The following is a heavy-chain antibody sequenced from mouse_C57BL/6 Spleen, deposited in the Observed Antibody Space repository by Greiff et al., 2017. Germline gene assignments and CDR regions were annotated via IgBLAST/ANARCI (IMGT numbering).Heavy chain of an antibody. CDR1: GYSITSGYY. CDR3: AMGDYYAMDY. V-gene: IGHV3-6*01. CDR2: ISYDGSN. J-gene: IGHJ4*01. Sequence: EVQRVESGPGLVKPSQSLSLTCSVTGYSITSGYYWNWIRQFPGNKLEWMGYISYDGSNNYNPSLKNRISITRDTSKNQFFLKLNSVTTEDTATYYCAMGDYYAMDYWGQGTSVTVSS.